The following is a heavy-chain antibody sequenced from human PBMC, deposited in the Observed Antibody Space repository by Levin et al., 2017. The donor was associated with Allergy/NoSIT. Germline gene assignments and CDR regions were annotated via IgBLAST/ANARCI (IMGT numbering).Heavy chain of an antibody. D-gene: IGHD3-22*01. V-gene: IGHV3-23*01. CDR3: AKGWLFGRLVDY. CDR2: ISRSADTA. Sequence: GGSLRLSCAASGFTFSDYAMSWVRQAPGKGLEWVSSISRSADTAYYADSVKGRFSISRDNSRNTLFLQMNSLRADDTALYYCAKGWLFGRLVDYWGQGTLVTVSS. J-gene: IGHJ4*02. CDR1: GFTFSDYA.